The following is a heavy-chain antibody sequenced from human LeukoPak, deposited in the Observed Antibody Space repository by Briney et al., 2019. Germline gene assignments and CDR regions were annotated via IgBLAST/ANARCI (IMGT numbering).Heavy chain of an antibody. Sequence: SETLSLTCAVYGGSFSGYYWSWIRQPPGKGLEWIGEINHSGSTNYNPSLKSRVTISVDTSKNQFSLKLSSVTAADTAVYYCARRKISYYYGSGSFDYWGQGSLVTVSS. J-gene: IGHJ4*02. V-gene: IGHV4-34*01. CDR2: INHSGST. D-gene: IGHD3-10*01. CDR1: GGSFSGYY. CDR3: ARRKISYYYGSGSFDY.